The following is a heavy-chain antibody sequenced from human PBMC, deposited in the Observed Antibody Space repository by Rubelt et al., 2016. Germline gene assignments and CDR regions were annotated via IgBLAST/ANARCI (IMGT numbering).Heavy chain of an antibody. CDR2: INHSGST. CDR1: GGSFSGYY. J-gene: IGHJ3*02. Sequence: QVQLKQWGAGLLKPSETLSVTCAVYGGSFSGYYWSWIRQPPGKGLEWIGEINHSGSTNYNPSLKSRVTISVDTSKNQFSLKLSPVTAADTAVYYCATSPKLEDAFDIWGQGTMVTVSS. CDR3: ATSPKLEDAFDI. D-gene: IGHD3-10*01. V-gene: IGHV4-34*01.